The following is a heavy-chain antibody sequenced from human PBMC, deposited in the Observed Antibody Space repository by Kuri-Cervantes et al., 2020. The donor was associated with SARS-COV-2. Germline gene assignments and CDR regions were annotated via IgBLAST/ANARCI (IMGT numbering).Heavy chain of an antibody. CDR2: INPDGSYT. V-gene: IGHV3-74*01. Sequence: LSLTCAASGFTFSGHWIHWVRQAPGKGLVWVSRINPDGSYTNNADSVKGRFTLARDNAKNMLFLQMNSLRAEDTAVYYCARGGIVGAMPFDSWGQGTLVTVSS. D-gene: IGHD1-26*01. CDR3: ARGGIVGAMPFDS. CDR1: GFTFSGHW. J-gene: IGHJ4*02.